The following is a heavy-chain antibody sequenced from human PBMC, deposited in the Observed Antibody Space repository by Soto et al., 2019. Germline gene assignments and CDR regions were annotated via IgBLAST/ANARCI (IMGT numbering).Heavy chain of an antibody. CDR2: ISYDGNNE. Sequence: QVQLVESGGGVVQPGRSLRLSCAGSGFTFSGFGMHWVRQAPGKGLEWVAVISYDGNNEYYADSVKGRLTISRDNSMNTLDLERNSLRAGDTAVYYCAKEGIPGFCGGGGCYSTQAYWGQGALVTVSS. D-gene: IGHD2-15*01. CDR1: GFTFSGFG. CDR3: AKEGIPGFCGGGGCYSTQAY. V-gene: IGHV3-30*18. J-gene: IGHJ4*02.